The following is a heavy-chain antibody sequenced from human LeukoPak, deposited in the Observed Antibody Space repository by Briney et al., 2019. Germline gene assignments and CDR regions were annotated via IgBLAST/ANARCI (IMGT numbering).Heavy chain of an antibody. J-gene: IGHJ3*02. CDR3: TTTDVKFLYYGSGSAFHI. CDR2: ISGSGGST. V-gene: IGHV3-23*01. D-gene: IGHD3-10*01. CDR1: GFTFSSYG. Sequence: GGSLRLSCAASGFTFSSYGMSWVRQAPGKGLEWVSAISGSGGSTYYADSVKGRFTISRDNSKNTLYLQMNSLRAEDTAVYYCTTTDVKFLYYGSGSAFHIWGQGTMVTVSS.